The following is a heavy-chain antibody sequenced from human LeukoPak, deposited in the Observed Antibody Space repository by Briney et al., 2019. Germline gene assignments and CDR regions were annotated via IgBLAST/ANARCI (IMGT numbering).Heavy chain of an antibody. V-gene: IGHV3-21*01. CDR1: GFTFSSYS. Sequence: GGSLRLSCAASGFTFSSYSMNWVRQAPGKGLEWVSSISSSSSYIYYADSVKGRFTISRDNAKNSLYLQMNSPRAEDTAVYYCAFESVRGGRRAAFDYWGQGTLVTVSS. CDR3: AFESVRGGRRAAFDY. D-gene: IGHD3-10*01. J-gene: IGHJ4*02. CDR2: ISSSSSYI.